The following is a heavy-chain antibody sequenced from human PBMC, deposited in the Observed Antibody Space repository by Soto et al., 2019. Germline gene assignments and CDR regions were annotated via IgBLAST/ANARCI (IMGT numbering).Heavy chain of an antibody. CDR1: RDTFPGHY. CDR2: ISRYIGGT. CDR3: ARPKYGETYYDS. V-gene: IGHV1-2*02. J-gene: IGHJ4*02. Sequence: GASLKVSCRASRDTFPGHYIEWLRQAPGQSLAWIVGISRYIGGTHFARKFKDRVTMARDTSVSTAYMELSSLKSDDTAVYYCARPKYGETYYDSWGQGTVVTVSS. D-gene: IGHD2-21*01.